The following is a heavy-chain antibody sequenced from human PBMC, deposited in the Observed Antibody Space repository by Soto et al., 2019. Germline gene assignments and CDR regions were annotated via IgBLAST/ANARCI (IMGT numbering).Heavy chain of an antibody. J-gene: IGHJ3*02. D-gene: IGHD2-15*01. V-gene: IGHV3-30*04. CDR3: AREGYGSGHCGAFNI. Sequence: GGSLRLSCAASGFTFSSYARNWVRLAPGKGLEWVAAISHDGKRQHYADSVKDRFTISRDNSMNTVYVQLNSLRPEDSAVYYCAREGYGSGHCGAFNIWGQGTLVTVSS. CDR1: GFTFSSYA. CDR2: ISHDGKRQ.